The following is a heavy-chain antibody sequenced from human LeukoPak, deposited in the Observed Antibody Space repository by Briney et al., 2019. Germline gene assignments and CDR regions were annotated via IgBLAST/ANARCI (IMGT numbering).Heavy chain of an antibody. CDR3: ARGSSSWYLYYYYYYMDV. CDR1: GGSFSGYY. V-gene: IGHV4-34*01. J-gene: IGHJ6*03. CDR2: INHSGST. D-gene: IGHD6-13*01. Sequence: SETLSLTCAVYGGSFSGYYWSWIRQPPGKGLEWIGEINHSGSTNYNPSLKSRVTISVDTPKNQFSLKLSSVTAADTAVYYCARGSSSWYLYYYYYYMDVWGKGTTVTISS.